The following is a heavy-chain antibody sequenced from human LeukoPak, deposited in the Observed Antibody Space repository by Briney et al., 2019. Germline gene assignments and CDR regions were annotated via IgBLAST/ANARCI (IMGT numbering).Heavy chain of an antibody. J-gene: IGHJ4*02. CDR3: ARVRFLEWLPFDY. V-gene: IGHV1-3*01. CDR1: GYTFTSYA. Sequence: ASVKVSCKASGYTFTSYAMHWVRQAPGQRLEWMGWINAGNGNTKYSQKFQGRVTITRDTSASTAYMELSGLRSEDTAVYYCARVRFLEWLPFDYWGQGTLVTVSS. CDR2: INAGNGNT. D-gene: IGHD3-3*01.